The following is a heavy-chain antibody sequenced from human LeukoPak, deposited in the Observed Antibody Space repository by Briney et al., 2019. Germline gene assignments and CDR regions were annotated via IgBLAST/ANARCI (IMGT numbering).Heavy chain of an antibody. CDR1: GGSISSSSYY. CDR2: IYYSGST. D-gene: IGHD4-17*01. J-gene: IGHJ3*02. CDR3: VSHYNDYGDYGAFDI. V-gene: IGHV4-39*01. Sequence: PSETLSLTCTVSGGSISSSSYYWGWIRQPPGKGLEWIGSIYYSGSTYYNPSLKSRVTISVDTSKNQFSLKLSSVTAADTAVHYCVSHYNDYGDYGAFDIWGQGTMVTVSS.